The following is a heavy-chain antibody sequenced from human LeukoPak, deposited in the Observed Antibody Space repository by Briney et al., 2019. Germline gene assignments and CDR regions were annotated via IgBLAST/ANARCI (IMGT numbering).Heavy chain of an antibody. J-gene: IGHJ4*02. Sequence: GGSLRLSCAASGFTFSDYYMSWIRQAPGKGLEWVSYISSSSSYIYYADSVKGRFTISRDNAKNSLYLQMNSLRAEDTAVYYCAKDGTYYDFWSGLYYFDYWGQGTLVTVSS. V-gene: IGHV3-11*05. CDR3: AKDGTYYDFWSGLYYFDY. D-gene: IGHD3-3*01. CDR2: ISSSSSYI. CDR1: GFTFSDYY.